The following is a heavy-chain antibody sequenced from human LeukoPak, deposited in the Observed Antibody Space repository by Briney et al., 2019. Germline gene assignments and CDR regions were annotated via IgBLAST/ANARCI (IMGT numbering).Heavy chain of an antibody. Sequence: SGGSLRLSCAASGFTVSSNYMSWVRQAPGKGLEWVSVIYSGGSTYYADSVKGRFTISRDNSKNTLYLQMNSLRAEDTAVYYCARDREHSYYYYYMDVWGKGATVTVSS. CDR1: GFTVSSNY. CDR2: IYSGGST. CDR3: ARDREHSYYYYYMDV. D-gene: IGHD1-26*01. J-gene: IGHJ6*03. V-gene: IGHV3-53*01.